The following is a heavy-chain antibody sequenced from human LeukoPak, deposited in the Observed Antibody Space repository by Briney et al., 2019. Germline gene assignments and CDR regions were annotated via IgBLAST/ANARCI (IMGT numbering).Heavy chain of an antibody. D-gene: IGHD1-14*01. CDR2: ISYDGSNK. CDR1: GFTFGSYG. CDR3: AKGGRRRYYYGMDV. V-gene: IGHV3-30*18. J-gene: IGHJ6*04. Sequence: PGGSLRLSCAASGFTFGSYGMHWVRQAPGKGLEWVAVISYDGSNKYYADSVKGRFTISRDNSKNTLYLQMNSLRAEDTAVYYCAKGGRRRYYYGMDVWGKGTTVTVSS.